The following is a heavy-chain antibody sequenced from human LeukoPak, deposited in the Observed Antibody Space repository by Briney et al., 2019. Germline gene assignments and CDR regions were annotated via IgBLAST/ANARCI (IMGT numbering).Heavy chain of an antibody. CDR2: IWYDGSNK. CDR3: VKAPEPFLEWLLPVDY. J-gene: IGHJ4*02. Sequence: GGSLRLSCAASGFTFSDYAMHWVRQAPGKGLEWVTFIWYDGSNKYYADSVKGRFTISRDNSKNTLYLQMSSLRAEDTAVYYCVKAPEPFLEWLLPVDYWGQGTLVTVSS. CDR1: GFTFSDYA. D-gene: IGHD3-3*02. V-gene: IGHV3-30*02.